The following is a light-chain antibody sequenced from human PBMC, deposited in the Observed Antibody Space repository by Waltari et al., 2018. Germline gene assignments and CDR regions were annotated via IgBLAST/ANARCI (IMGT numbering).Light chain of an antibody. CDR3: CSYAGSYTYYV. J-gene: IGLJ1*01. V-gene: IGLV2-11*01. CDR2: DVN. Sequence: QSALTQPRSVSGSPGQSVTISCTGTSSHIGAYDFVSWYRHHPGQSPKLLISDVNKRPSGVPDRFSGSKSGNRASLTISGLQAEDEADYYCCSYAGSYTYYVFGTGTKVTLL. CDR1: SSHIGAYDF.